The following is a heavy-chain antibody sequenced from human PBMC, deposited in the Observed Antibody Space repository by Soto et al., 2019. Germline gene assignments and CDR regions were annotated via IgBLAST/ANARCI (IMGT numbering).Heavy chain of an antibody. CDR3: ARDLGVRGVIITGYYGMDV. J-gene: IGHJ6*02. D-gene: IGHD3-10*01. CDR1: GGSISSYY. Sequence: SETRSLTCTVSGGSISSYYWSWIRQPPGKGLEWIGYIYYSGSTNYNPSLKSRVTISVDTSKNQFSLKLSSVTAADTAVYYCARDLGVRGVIITGYYGMDVWGQGTTVT. V-gene: IGHV4-59*01. CDR2: IYYSGST.